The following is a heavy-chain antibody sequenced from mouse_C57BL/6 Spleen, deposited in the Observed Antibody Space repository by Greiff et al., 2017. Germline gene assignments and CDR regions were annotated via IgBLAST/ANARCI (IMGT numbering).Heavy chain of an antibody. D-gene: IGHD2-5*01. CDR2: IDPSDSYT. CDR3: AADYSKEGIAY. Sequence: VQLQQPGAELVMPGASVKLSCKASGYTFTSYWMHWVKQRPGQGLEWIGYIDPSDSYTNYNQKFKGKSTLTVDNASSTAYMQLSSLTSEDSAIYYCAADYSKEGIAYWGQGTLVTVSA. CDR1: GYTFTSYW. J-gene: IGHJ3*01. V-gene: IGHV1-69*01.